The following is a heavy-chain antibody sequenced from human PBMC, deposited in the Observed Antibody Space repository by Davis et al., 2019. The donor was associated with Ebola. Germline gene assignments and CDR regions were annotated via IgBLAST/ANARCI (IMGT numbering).Heavy chain of an antibody. Sequence: SVKVSCRASGYTFTSYYMHWVRQAPGQGLEWMGIINPSGGSTSYAQKFQGRVTMTTDTSTSTAYMELRSLRSDDTAVYYCAIYSYDSSFLVAFDIWGQGTMVTVSS. CDR2: INPSGGST. CDR3: AIYSYDSSFLVAFDI. D-gene: IGHD3-22*01. V-gene: IGHV1-46*01. J-gene: IGHJ3*02. CDR1: GYTFTSYY.